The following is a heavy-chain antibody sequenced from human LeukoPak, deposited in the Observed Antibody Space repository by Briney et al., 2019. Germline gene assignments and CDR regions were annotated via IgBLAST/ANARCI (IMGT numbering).Heavy chain of an antibody. Sequence: ASVKVSCKASGYTFTSYYMHWVRQAPGQGLEWMGIINPSGGGTSYALKFQGRVTMTRDTSTSTVYMELSSLRSEDTAVYYCARDPRGRDYFDYWGQGILVTVSS. CDR3: ARDPRGRDYFDY. CDR2: INPSGGGT. J-gene: IGHJ4*02. V-gene: IGHV1-46*01. CDR1: GYTFTSYY.